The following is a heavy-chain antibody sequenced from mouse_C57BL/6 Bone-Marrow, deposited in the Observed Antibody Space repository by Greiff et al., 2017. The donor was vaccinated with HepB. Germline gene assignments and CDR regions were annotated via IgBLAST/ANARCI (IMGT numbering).Heavy chain of an antibody. CDR3: AGLIYQLWGFAY. CDR1: GYTFTSYG. D-gene: IGHD2-1*01. V-gene: IGHV1-81*01. Sequence: VQLQQSGAELARPGASVKLSCKASGYTFTSYGISWVKQRTGQGLEWIGEIYPRSGNTYYNEKFKGKATLTADKSSSTAYMELRSLTSEDSAVYFWAGLIYQLWGFAYWGQGTMVTVSA. J-gene: IGHJ3*01. CDR2: IYPRSGNT.